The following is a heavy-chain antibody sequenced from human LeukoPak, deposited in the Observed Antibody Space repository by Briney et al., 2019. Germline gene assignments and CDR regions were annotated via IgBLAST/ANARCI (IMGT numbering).Heavy chain of an antibody. J-gene: IGHJ4*02. CDR1: GLTFSRSW. CDR3: ARAEIYYYGSGSPDY. V-gene: IGHV3-74*01. CDR2: INSDGSST. Sequence: GGSLRLSCAASGLTFSRSWMHCVRQAPGKGLVWVSRINSDGSSTNYADSVKGRFTISRDNATNTLYLQMYSLRAEDTAVYYCARAEIYYYGSGSPDYWGQGTLVTVSS. D-gene: IGHD3-10*01.